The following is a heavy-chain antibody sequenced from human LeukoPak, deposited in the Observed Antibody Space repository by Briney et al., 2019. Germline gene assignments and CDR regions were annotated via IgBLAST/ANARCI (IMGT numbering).Heavy chain of an antibody. J-gene: IGHJ4*02. Sequence: PSETLSLTCTVSGGSISSGSYYWSWIRQPAGKGLEWIGRIYTSGSTNYNPSLKSRVTISVDTSKNQFSLKLSSVTAADTAVYYCARSRVMITFVSEGQPDFDYWGQGTLVTVSS. CDR3: ARSRVMITFVSEGQPDFDY. CDR2: IYTSGST. V-gene: IGHV4-61*02. D-gene: IGHD3-16*01. CDR1: GGSISSGSYY.